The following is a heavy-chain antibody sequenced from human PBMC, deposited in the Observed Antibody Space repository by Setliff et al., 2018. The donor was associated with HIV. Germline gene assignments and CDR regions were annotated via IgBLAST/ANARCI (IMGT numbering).Heavy chain of an antibody. V-gene: IGHV4-39*02. CDR1: GDSVSNDNYY. CDR3: ASPSDYYENSGLDY. CDR2: FHYGGTP. Sequence: SETLSLTCTIGSGDSVSNDNYYWGWIRQPPGKGLEWIGSFHYGGTPNYNPSLRGRVDISVDTSKNYFSLRLTSVTAADTAAYYCASPSDYYENSGLDYWGRGKLVTVSS. J-gene: IGHJ4*02. D-gene: IGHD3-22*01.